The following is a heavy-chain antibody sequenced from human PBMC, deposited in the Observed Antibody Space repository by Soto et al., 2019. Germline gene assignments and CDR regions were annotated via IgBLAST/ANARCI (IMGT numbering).Heavy chain of an antibody. J-gene: IGHJ4*02. CDR2: IYSSGTT. CDR3: ARDIRGFSRAFDY. Sequence: SETLSLTCSVSGDSVSSDAYYWTWIRQSPGKGLEWIGYIYSSGTTNYNPSLKSRVTISLDTSSNQFSLKLTSVTAADTAVYYCARDIRGFSRAFDYWGQGTLVTVSS. CDR1: GDSVSSDAYY. V-gene: IGHV4-61*08. D-gene: IGHD5-18*01.